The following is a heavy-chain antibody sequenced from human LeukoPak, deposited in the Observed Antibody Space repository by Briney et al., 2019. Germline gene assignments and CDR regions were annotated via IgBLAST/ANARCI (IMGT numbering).Heavy chain of an antibody. J-gene: IGHJ6*03. CDR2: IYYSGST. D-gene: IGHD2-21*02. CDR3: ARRVVVVTTGYYYYYYMDV. V-gene: IGHV4-59*08. CDR1: GGSISSYY. Sequence: SETLSLTCTVSGGSISSYYWSWIRQPPGKGLEWIGYIYYSGSTNYNPSLKSRVTISVDTSKNQFSLKLSSVTAADTAVYYCARRVVVVTTGYYYYYYMDVWGKGTTVTVSS.